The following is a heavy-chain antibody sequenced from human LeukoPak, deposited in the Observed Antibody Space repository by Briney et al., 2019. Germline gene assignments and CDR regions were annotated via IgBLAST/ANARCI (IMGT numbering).Heavy chain of an antibody. CDR1: GGTVSSYA. V-gene: IGHV1-69*04. J-gene: IGHJ6*02. CDR3: ARDRGSSDPAAINPPPGMDA. D-gene: IGHD2-2*02. CDR2: IIAILGIA. Sequence: SVKVSCKASGGTVSSYAISWVRQAPGQGLEWMGRIIAILGIANYAQKFQGRVTITSGKSTSTAYMELSSLRSEATAVYYCARDRGSSDPAAINPPPGMDAWGQGTTVTVSS.